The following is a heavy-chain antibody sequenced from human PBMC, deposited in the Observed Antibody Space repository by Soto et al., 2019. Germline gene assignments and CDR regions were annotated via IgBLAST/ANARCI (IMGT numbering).Heavy chain of an antibody. Sequence: SETLSLTCTVSGGSISSYYWSWIRQPPGKGLEWIGYIYYSGSTNYNPSLKSRVTISVDTSKNQFSLKLSSVTAADTAVYYCARVGGEDIAEAGYYYYYMDVWGKGTTVTVSS. CDR1: GGSISSYY. CDR3: ARVGGEDIAEAGYYYYYMDV. CDR2: IYYSGST. J-gene: IGHJ6*03. V-gene: IGHV4-59*01. D-gene: IGHD6-13*01.